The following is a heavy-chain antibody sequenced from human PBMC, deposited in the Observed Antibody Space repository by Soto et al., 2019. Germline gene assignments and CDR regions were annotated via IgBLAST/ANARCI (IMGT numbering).Heavy chain of an antibody. V-gene: IGHV4-4*02. J-gene: IGHJ5*02. Sequence: QVQLQESGPGLVKPSGTLSLTCVVSGGSISSSNWWSWVRQPPGKGLEWIGEIYHTGSTKYNPSRTSRVAMSLDASKSQFSLRLSSVTAADTAVYYCARGSSWFDPWGQGTLVTVSS. CDR2: IYHTGST. CDR1: GGSISSSNW. CDR3: ARGSSWFDP.